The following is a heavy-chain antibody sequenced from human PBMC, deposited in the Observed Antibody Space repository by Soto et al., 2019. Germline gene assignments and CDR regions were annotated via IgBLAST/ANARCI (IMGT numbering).Heavy chain of an antibody. CDR2: ISAYNGNT. D-gene: IGHD3-22*01. CDR1: GYTFTSYG. CDR3: ARDHSSGYPGYGMDV. V-gene: IGHV1-18*01. J-gene: IGHJ6*02. Sequence: QVQLVQSGAEVKKPGASVKVSCKASGYTFTSYGISWVRQAPGQGLEWMGWISAYNGNTNYAQKLQGRVTMTTDTSXTTAYMELRSLRSDDTAVYYCARDHSSGYPGYGMDVWGQGTTVTVSS.